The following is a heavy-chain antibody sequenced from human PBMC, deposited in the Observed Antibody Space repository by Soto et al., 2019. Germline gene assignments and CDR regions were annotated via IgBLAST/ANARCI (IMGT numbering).Heavy chain of an antibody. D-gene: IGHD2-21*02. Sequence: SGPTLVNHTQTLTLTCTFSGFSFSTSGVGVGWIRQPPGKALEWLALIYWDDDKRYSPSLKSRLTITKDTSKNQVVLTMTNMDPVDTATYYCIQSRCGGDCLQSYASYYYYGMDVWGQGTTVTVSS. J-gene: IGHJ6*02. CDR1: GFSFSTSGVG. CDR3: IQSRCGGDCLQSYASYYYYGMDV. V-gene: IGHV2-5*02. CDR2: IYWDDDK.